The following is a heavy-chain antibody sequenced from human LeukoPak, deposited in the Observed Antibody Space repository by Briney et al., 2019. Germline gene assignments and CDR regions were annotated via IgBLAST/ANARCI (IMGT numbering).Heavy chain of an antibody. J-gene: IGHJ4*02. CDR2: IDASGNT. V-gene: IGHV4-4*07. CDR1: GGSIRYYY. Sequence: SETLSLTXTVSGGSIRYYYWTWIRQPAGKGLEWIGRIDASGNTKYTPSLRSRVTLSIDTSGQQFSLKLSSVTAADTAVYFCAREGCSGGVCYFDYWGRGTLVTVSS. CDR3: AREGCSGGVCYFDY. D-gene: IGHD2-15*01.